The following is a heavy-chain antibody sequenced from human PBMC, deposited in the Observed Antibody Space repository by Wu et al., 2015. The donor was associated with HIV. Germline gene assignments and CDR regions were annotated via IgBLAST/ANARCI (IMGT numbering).Heavy chain of an antibody. CDR1: GGTFSSYA. CDR2: IIPIFGTA. J-gene: IGHJ3*02. CDR3: AREYYYDSSGYYYLGAFDI. D-gene: IGHD3-22*01. V-gene: IGHV1-69*01. Sequence: QVQLVQSGAEVKKPGSSVKVSCKASGGTFSSYAISWVRQAPGQGLEWMGGIIPIFGTANYAQKFQGRVTITTDESTSTAYMELSSLRSEDTAVYYCAREYYYDSSGYYYLGAFDIWGQGTMVTSLQ.